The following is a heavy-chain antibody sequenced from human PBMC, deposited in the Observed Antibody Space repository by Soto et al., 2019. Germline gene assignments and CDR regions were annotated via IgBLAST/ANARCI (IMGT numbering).Heavy chain of an antibody. D-gene: IGHD3-10*01. CDR3: AKDQLRGVRGVITYYYGMDV. CDR2: ISYDGSNK. CDR1: GFTFSSYG. Sequence: QVQLVESGGGVVQPGRSLRLSCAASGFTFSSYGMHWVRQAPGKGLEWVAVISYDGSNKYYADSVKGRFTISRDNSKNTLYLQTTSLGAEDTAVYYCAKDQLRGVRGVITYYYGMDVWGQGTTVTVSS. V-gene: IGHV3-30*18. J-gene: IGHJ6*02.